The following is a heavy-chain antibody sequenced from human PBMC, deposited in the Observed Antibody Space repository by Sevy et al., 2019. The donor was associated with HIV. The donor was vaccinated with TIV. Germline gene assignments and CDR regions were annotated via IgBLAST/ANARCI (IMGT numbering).Heavy chain of an antibody. Sequence: GGSLRLSCAASGFTFSSYSMNWVRQAPGKGLEWVSYISSSSSTIYYADSVKGRFTISRDNAKNSLYLQMNSLRDEDTAVYYCARSDYGDYVGWFDPWGQGTLVTVSS. J-gene: IGHJ5*02. CDR2: ISSSSSTI. V-gene: IGHV3-48*02. D-gene: IGHD4-17*01. CDR1: GFTFSSYS. CDR3: ARSDYGDYVGWFDP.